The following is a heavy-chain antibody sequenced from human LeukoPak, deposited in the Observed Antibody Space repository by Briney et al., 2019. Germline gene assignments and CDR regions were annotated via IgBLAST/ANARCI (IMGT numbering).Heavy chain of an antibody. Sequence: ASVKVSCKASGYTFGSYDINWVRQAPGQGLEWMGWMNPNSGNTGYAQKFQGRVTMTRNTSISTAYMELSSLRSEDTAVYYCAKDILGGSGLDYWGQGTLVTVSS. CDR1: GYTFGSYD. CDR3: AKDILGGSGLDY. CDR2: MNPNSGNT. D-gene: IGHD2-15*01. J-gene: IGHJ4*02. V-gene: IGHV1-8*01.